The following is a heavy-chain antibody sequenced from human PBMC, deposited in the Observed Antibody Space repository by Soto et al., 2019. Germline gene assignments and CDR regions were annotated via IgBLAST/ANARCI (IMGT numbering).Heavy chain of an antibody. V-gene: IGHV3-30-3*01. J-gene: IGHJ4*02. CDR2: ISYDGSNK. CDR1: GFTFSSYA. Sequence: GGSLRLSCAASGFTFSSYAMHWVRQAPGKGLEWVAVISYDGSNKYYADSVKGRFTISRDNSKNTLYLQMDSLRAVDTAVYYCARDLPSGNPDYWGQGTLVTVSS. CDR3: ARDLPSGNPDY. D-gene: IGHD5-12*01.